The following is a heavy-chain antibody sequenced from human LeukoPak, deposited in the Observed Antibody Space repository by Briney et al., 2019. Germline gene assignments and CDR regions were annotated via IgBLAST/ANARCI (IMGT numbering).Heavy chain of an antibody. Sequence: ASVKVSCKASGYTFTSYDINCVRQATGQGLEWMGWMNPNSGNTGSAQRFQGRITMTRDTSISTPYMELSSLRFEDTAVYYCARGPLVRLPSSFDPWGQGTLVTVSS. CDR2: MNPNSGNT. V-gene: IGHV1-8*01. J-gene: IGHJ5*02. CDR3: ARGPLVRLPSSFDP. D-gene: IGHD3-16*02. CDR1: GYTFTSYD.